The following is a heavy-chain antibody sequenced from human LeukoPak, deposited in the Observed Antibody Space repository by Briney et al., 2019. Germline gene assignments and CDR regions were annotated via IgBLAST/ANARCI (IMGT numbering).Heavy chain of an antibody. V-gene: IGHV4-30-2*01. CDR1: GGSISSGGYS. CDR2: IYHSGST. Sequence: SETLSLTCAVSGGSISSGGYSWSWIRQPPGKGLEWIGYIYHSGSTYYNPSLKSRVTISVDRSKNQFPLKLSSVTAADTAVYYCVSHYYYDSSGYSDAFDIWGQGTMVTVSS. J-gene: IGHJ3*02. CDR3: VSHYYYDSSGYSDAFDI. D-gene: IGHD3-22*01.